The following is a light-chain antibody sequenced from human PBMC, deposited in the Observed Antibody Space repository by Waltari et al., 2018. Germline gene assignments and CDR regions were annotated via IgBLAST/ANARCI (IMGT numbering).Light chain of an antibody. CDR3: QQYYTTPFT. CDR1: QSVLYTSDSKNY. J-gene: IGKJ2*01. Sequence: DFVMTQSPDSLTESLGERATINCKSSQSVLYTSDSKNYLAWYQQIPGQPPKLLIYWASIRASGVPDRFSGSGSGTDFTLTISSLQAEDVALYYCQQYYTTPFTFGQGTTLEIK. CDR2: WAS. V-gene: IGKV4-1*01.